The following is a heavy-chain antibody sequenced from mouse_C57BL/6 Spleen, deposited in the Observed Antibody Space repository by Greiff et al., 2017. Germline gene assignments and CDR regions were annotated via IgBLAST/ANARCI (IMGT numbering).Heavy chain of an antibody. Sequence: QVQLKQPGAELVKPGASVKLSCKASGYTFTSYWMHWVKQRPGQGLEWIGMIHPNSGSTNYNEKFKSKATLTVDKSSSTAYMQLSSLTSEDSAVYYCASTMVTTGFAYWGQGTLVTVSA. CDR2: IHPNSGST. V-gene: IGHV1-64*01. CDR3: ASTMVTTGFAY. CDR1: GYTFTSYW. J-gene: IGHJ3*01. D-gene: IGHD2-2*01.